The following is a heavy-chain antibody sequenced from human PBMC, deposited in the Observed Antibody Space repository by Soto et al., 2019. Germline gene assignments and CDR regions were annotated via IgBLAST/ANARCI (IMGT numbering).Heavy chain of an antibody. V-gene: IGHV1-69*13. J-gene: IGHJ6*02. CDR2: IIPIFGTA. Sequence: GASVKVSCKASGGTFSSYAISWVRQAPGQGLEWMGGIIPIFGTANYAQKFQGRVTITADESTSTAYMELSSLRSEDTAVYYCAIIYYYGSGSYRSVEGMDVWGQGTTLTVSS. D-gene: IGHD3-10*01. CDR1: GGTFSSYA. CDR3: AIIYYYGSGSYRSVEGMDV.